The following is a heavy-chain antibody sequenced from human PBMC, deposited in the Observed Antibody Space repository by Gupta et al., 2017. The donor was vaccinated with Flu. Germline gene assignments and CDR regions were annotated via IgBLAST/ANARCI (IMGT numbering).Heavy chain of an antibody. D-gene: IGHD2-2*01. V-gene: IGHV3-23*01. Sequence: EVQPLEAGGGLVQPGESLRLSCAASGFTFSSYAMSWVRQDPGKGLGWVSAISGSGGSTYYADSVKGRFTISRDNSKNTLYLQMNSLRVEDTAVYYCAKVYCSSTSCYPYDFGYWGQGTLVTVSS. CDR3: AKVYCSSTSCYPYDFGY. CDR2: ISGSGGST. CDR1: GFTFSSYA. J-gene: IGHJ4*02.